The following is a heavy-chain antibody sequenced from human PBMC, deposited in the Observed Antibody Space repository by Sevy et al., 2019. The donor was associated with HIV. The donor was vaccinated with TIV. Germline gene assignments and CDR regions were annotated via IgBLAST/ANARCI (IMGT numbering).Heavy chain of an antibody. J-gene: IGHJ4*02. Sequence: GGSLRLSCVASGFTVSSYGMAWVRQAPGKGLEWVAVISFDGNYEDYADSVKGRFTISRDNSKKTVYLQMNSLRPEDTAVYYCAKPLRLTTTLDYFDSWGQGTLVTVSS. CDR2: ISFDGNYE. D-gene: IGHD1-1*01. V-gene: IGHV3-30*18. CDR3: AKPLRLTTTLDYFDS. CDR1: GFTVSSYG.